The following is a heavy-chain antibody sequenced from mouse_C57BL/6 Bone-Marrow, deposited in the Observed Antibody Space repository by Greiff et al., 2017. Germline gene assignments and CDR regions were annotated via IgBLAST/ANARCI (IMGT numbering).Heavy chain of an antibody. CDR1: GFTFSSYA. Sequence: EVQLVESGGGLVKPGGSLTLSCAASGFTFSSYAMSWVRQTPEKRLEWVATISDGGSYTYYPDNVKGRFTISRDNAKNNLYLQMSHLESEDTAMYYCARDQAWFAYWGQGTLVTVSA. D-gene: IGHD3-2*02. V-gene: IGHV5-4*01. CDR2: ISDGGSYT. J-gene: IGHJ3*01. CDR3: ARDQAWFAY.